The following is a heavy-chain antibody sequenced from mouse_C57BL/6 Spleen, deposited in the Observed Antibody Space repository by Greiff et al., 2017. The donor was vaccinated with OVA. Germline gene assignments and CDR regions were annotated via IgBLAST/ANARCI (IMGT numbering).Heavy chain of an antibody. CDR1: GYTFTSYW. Sequence: VQLQQPGAELVMPGASVKLSCKASGYTFTSYWMHWVKQRPGQGLEWIGEIDPSDSYTNYNQKFKGKSTLTVDKSSSTAYMQLSSLTSEDSAVYYCARSSTMIKRVFDYWGQGTTLTVSS. V-gene: IGHV1-69*01. CDR3: ARSSTMIKRVFDY. CDR2: IDPSDSYT. D-gene: IGHD2-4*01. J-gene: IGHJ2*01.